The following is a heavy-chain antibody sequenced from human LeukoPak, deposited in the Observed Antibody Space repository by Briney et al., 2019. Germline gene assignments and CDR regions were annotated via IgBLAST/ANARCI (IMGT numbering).Heavy chain of an antibody. CDR1: GFTFSSYW. Sequence: GGSLRLSCAASGFTFSSYWMKWVRQAPGKGLEWVSYISSSSSTIYYADSVKGRFTISRDNAKNSLYLQMNSLRAEDTAVYYCARDWIQLSFDYWGQGTLVTVSS. V-gene: IGHV3-48*01. D-gene: IGHD5-18*01. J-gene: IGHJ4*02. CDR2: ISSSSSTI. CDR3: ARDWIQLSFDY.